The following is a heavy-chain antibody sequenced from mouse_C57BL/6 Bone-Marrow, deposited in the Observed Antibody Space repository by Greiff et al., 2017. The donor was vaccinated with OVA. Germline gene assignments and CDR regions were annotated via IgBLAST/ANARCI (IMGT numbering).Heavy chain of an antibody. Sequence: QVQLKQPGAELVKPGASVKLSCKASGYTFTSYWMHWVKQRPGQGLEWIGMIHPNSGSTNYNEKFKSKATLTVDKSSSTAYMQHSSLTSEDSAVYYCARANGKGFDYWGQGTTLTVSS. V-gene: IGHV1-64*01. J-gene: IGHJ2*01. CDR2: IHPNSGST. CDR1: GYTFTSYW. D-gene: IGHD4-1*02. CDR3: ARANGKGFDY.